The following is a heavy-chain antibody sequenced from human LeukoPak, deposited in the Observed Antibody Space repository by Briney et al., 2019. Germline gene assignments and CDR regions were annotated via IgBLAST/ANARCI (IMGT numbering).Heavy chain of an antibody. CDR2: FYYSGST. D-gene: IGHD3-22*01. CDR1: GGSISSRSYY. Sequence: PSETLSLTCTVSGGSISSRSYYWGWIRQPPGKGLEWIGSFYYSGSTYYNPSLKSRVTISADTSKNQFSLKLNSVTAAATSVYYYARQRYYYDSSGYYFDYWGQGTLVTVSS. J-gene: IGHJ4*02. V-gene: IGHV4-39*01. CDR3: ARQRYYYDSSGYYFDY.